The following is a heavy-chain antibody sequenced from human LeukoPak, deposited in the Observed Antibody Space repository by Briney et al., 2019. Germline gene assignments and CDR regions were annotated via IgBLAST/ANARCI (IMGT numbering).Heavy chain of an antibody. CDR1: GGSISSGGYY. Sequence: SQTLSLTCTVSGGSISSGGYYWSWIRQPPGKGLEWIGYIYHSGSTYYNPSLKSRVTISVDTSKNQFSLKLSSVTAADTAVYYCAREDSSGYYYFDYWGQGTLVTVSS. V-gene: IGHV4-30-2*05. J-gene: IGHJ4*02. CDR3: AREDSSGYYYFDY. D-gene: IGHD3-22*01. CDR2: IYHSGST.